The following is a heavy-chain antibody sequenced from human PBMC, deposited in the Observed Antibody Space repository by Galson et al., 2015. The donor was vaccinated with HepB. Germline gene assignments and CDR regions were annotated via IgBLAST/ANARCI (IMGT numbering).Heavy chain of an antibody. D-gene: IGHD6-13*01. J-gene: IGHJ1*01. V-gene: IGHV3-30*03. CDR1: GFSLSTYA. CDR2: ISYDGSQR. CDR3: VRTYDSSWHRYLKF. Sequence: SLRLSCAASGFSLSTYAMHWVRQAPGKGLEWVAVISYDGSQRYYADSVRGRFTIPRDTAENTLYLQLNSLRPEDTGVYYCVRTYDSSWHRYLKFWGQGTQVTVSS.